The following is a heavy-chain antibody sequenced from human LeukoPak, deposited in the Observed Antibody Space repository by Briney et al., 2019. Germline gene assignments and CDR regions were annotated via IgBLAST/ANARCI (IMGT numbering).Heavy chain of an antibody. CDR1: GYTFPDYY. D-gene: IGHD3-22*01. V-gene: IGHV1-2*02. Sequence: GASEKVSCKASGYTFPDYYLHWVRQAPGQGLEWMGWINPKSGTTNYAEKFQGRITVTRDTSITTTYMELYSLRSDDTALYYCARGGGSSGYPDYWGQGALVTVSS. CDR2: INPKSGTT. J-gene: IGHJ4*02. CDR3: ARGGGSSGYPDY.